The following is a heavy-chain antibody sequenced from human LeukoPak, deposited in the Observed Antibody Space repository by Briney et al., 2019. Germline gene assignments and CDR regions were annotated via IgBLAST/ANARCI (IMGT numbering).Heavy chain of an antibody. D-gene: IGHD2-15*01. CDR2: MYYSGST. V-gene: IGHV4-61*01. Sequence: SQTLSLTCTVSGGSISSGSYYWSWIRQPPGKGLEWIGYMYYSGSTNYNPSLKSRATMSVDTSKNQFSLKLNSVTAADTAVYYCASLSEYCSAGSCYLGWFDPWGQGTLVTVSS. CDR3: ASLSEYCSAGSCYLGWFDP. CDR1: GGSISSGSYY. J-gene: IGHJ5*02.